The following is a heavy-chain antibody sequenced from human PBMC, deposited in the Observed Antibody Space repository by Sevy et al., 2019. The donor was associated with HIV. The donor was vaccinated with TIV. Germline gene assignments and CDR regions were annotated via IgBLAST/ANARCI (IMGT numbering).Heavy chain of an antibody. CDR3: ARAGHDFWSGHEYYYYMDV. V-gene: IGHV4-59*05. CDR1: GGSISSYY. Sequence: SETLSLTCTVSGGSISSYYWSWIRQPPGKGLEWIGSIYYSGSTYYNPSLKSRVTISVDTSKNQFSLKLSSVTAADTAVYYCARAGHDFWSGHEYYYYMDVWGKGTTVTVSS. J-gene: IGHJ6*03. D-gene: IGHD3-3*01. CDR2: IYYSGST.